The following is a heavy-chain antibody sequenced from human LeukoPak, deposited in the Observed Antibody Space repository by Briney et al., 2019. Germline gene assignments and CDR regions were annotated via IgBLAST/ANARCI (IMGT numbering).Heavy chain of an antibody. CDR3: ATYFHDPYYFGY. J-gene: IGHJ4*02. D-gene: IGHD3-22*01. Sequence: GGSLRLSCAASGITFSRFAMSWVRQAPGKGLEYVPGISNSGGITSYGDSVKGRFTISRDNSKNTLYLRMNSLRAEDTAVYYCATYFHDPYYFGYWGQGTLVTVSS. CDR2: ISNSGGIT. CDR1: GITFSRFA. V-gene: IGHV3-23*01.